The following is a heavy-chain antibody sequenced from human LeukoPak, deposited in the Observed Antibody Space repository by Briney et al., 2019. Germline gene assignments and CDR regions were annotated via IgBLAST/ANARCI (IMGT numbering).Heavy chain of an antibody. Sequence: PSETLSLTCTVSGGSFSSSSYYWGWIRQPPGKGLEWIGSIYYSGSTYYNPSLRSRVTISLDTSKNQFSLKLSSVTAADTAVYYCARGQLDFWSGLANNWFDPWGQGTLVTVSS. CDR1: GGSFSSSSYY. J-gene: IGHJ5*02. V-gene: IGHV4-39*07. D-gene: IGHD3-3*01. CDR3: ARGQLDFWSGLANNWFDP. CDR2: IYYSGST.